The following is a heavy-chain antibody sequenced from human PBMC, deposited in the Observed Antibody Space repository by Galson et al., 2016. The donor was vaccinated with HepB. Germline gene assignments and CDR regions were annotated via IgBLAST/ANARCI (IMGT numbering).Heavy chain of an antibody. CDR3: ARHPYVWGRRNWVGFDI. J-gene: IGHJ3*02. V-gene: IGHV4-4*02. CDR1: GGSVNTSNW. CDR2: MYHSGSA. D-gene: IGHD3-16*01. Sequence: SETLSLTCAVSGGSVNTSNWWSWLRQSPEKGLEWIAEMYHSGSANYNGALESRVTISVDKSKNEVSLKLRSVTAADTAVYHCARHPYVWGRRNWVGFDIWGQGTVVTVSS.